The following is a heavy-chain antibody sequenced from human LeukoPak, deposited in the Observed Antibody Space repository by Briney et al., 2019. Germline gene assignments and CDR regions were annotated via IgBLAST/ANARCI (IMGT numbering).Heavy chain of an antibody. V-gene: IGHV3-23*01. CDR3: AFSPLGYIYGSAY. Sequence: PGGSLRLSCTGSGFTFSSYVMNWVRQAPGKGLEWVSTLSEGGTTSYYADSVKGRFTVYRDNSQNTLYLEMNSLRGDDTALYFCAFSPLGYIYGSAYWGQGTLVIVSA. D-gene: IGHD5-18*01. CDR2: LSEGGTTS. J-gene: IGHJ4*02. CDR1: GFTFSSYV.